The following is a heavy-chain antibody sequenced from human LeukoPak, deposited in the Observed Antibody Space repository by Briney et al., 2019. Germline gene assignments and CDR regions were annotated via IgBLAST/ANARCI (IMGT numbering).Heavy chain of an antibody. CDR3: AKDSRGSSAWNH. CDR2: ISGSGGSI. Sequence: PGGSLRLSCAASGFTFSSYAMSWVRQAPGKGLEWVSVISGSGGSIYYADSVKGRFTISRDNSKNTLYLQVNSLRAEDAAVYYCAKDSRGSSAWNHWGQGTLVTVSS. V-gene: IGHV3-23*01. J-gene: IGHJ5*02. CDR1: GFTFSSYA. D-gene: IGHD2-2*01.